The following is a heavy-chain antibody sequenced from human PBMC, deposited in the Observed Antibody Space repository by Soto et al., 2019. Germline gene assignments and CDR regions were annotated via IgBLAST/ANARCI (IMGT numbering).Heavy chain of an antibody. D-gene: IGHD2-2*01. CDR3: ARDGVEDIVVVPAAMGFYYYYGMDV. V-gene: IGHV3-48*02. Sequence: TGGSLRLSCAASGFTFSSYSMNWVRQAPGKGLEWVSYISSSSSTIYYADSVKGRFTISRDNAKNSLYLQMNSLRDEDTAVYYCARDGVEDIVVVPAAMGFYYYYGMDVWGQGTTVTVSS. CDR2: ISSSSSTI. J-gene: IGHJ6*02. CDR1: GFTFSSYS.